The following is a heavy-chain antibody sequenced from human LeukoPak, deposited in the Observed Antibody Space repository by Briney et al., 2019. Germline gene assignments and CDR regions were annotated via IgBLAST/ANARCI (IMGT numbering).Heavy chain of an antibody. CDR3: AKGGALRGYSGYDEY. J-gene: IGHJ4*02. CDR2: ISRNSGSI. Sequence: PGGSLRLACAASGFTFDDYAMHWVRQAPGKGLEWVSGISRNSGSIGYADSVKGRFTISRDNAKNSLYLQMNSLRAEDTALYYCAKGGALRGYSGYDEYWGQGTLVTVSS. D-gene: IGHD5-12*01. CDR1: GFTFDDYA. V-gene: IGHV3-9*01.